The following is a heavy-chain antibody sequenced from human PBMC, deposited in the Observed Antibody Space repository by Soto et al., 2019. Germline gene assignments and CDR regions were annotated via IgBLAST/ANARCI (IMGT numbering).Heavy chain of an antibody. J-gene: IGHJ5*02. V-gene: IGHV4-59*01. D-gene: IGHD3-10*01. CDR2: IHYSGGT. CDR1: GDSIGSYS. Sequence: QVQLQESGPGLVKPSGTLSLTCSVTGDSIGSYSWSWIRQTPGKGLEWIGYIHYSGGTNYTPSLRSRVTISVESSKTELSPKLTPRTAADTAVYYSARGGTYGSGVYNWFDPWGQRILVTVSS. CDR3: ARGGTYGSGVYNWFDP.